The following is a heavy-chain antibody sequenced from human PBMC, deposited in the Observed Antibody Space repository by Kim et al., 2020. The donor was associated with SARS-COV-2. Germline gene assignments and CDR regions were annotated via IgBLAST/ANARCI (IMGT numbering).Heavy chain of an antibody. CDR2: IYSGGIST. J-gene: IGHJ1*01. Sequence: GGSLRLSCAASGITFRNYAMSWVRQAPGQGLEWVSVIYSGGISTYYADSVKGRFTISRDNSKNTLYREMSSLRAEDTALYYCAPLSNISGSLPFWGQGTLVTVSS. CDR1: GITFRNYA. V-gene: IGHV3-23*03. CDR3: APLSNISGSLPF. D-gene: IGHD2-21*01.